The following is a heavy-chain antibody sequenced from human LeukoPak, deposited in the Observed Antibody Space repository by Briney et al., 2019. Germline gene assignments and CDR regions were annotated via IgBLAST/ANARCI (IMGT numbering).Heavy chain of an antibody. CDR1: SGSISGYY. CDR2: IYYTGST. CDR3: ARQASCNSATCNPFDY. J-gene: IGHJ4*02. Sequence: SETLSLTCTVSSGSISGYYWSWIRQPPGKGLEWIGFIYYTGSTNYNPSLKSRVTISVDTSKNQFSLKLRSVTAADTAVYYCARQASCNSATCNPFDYWGQGTLATVSS. D-gene: IGHD2/OR15-2a*01. V-gene: IGHV4-59*08.